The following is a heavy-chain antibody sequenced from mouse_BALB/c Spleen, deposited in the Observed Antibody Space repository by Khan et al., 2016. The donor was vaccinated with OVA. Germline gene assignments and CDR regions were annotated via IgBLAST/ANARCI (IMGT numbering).Heavy chain of an antibody. Sequence: QVQLQQSGAELARPGASVKLSCKASGYTFTDYYINWVKQRTGQGLEWIGEISPGSGDTYYNEKFKGKATLTADKSSSTVYMQLSSLTADASAFYFCARRNYFGYTFAYWGQGTLVTVSA. J-gene: IGHJ3*01. CDR2: ISPGSGDT. CDR1: GYTFTDYY. D-gene: IGHD1-2*01. V-gene: IGHV1-77*01. CDR3: ARRNYFGYTFAY.